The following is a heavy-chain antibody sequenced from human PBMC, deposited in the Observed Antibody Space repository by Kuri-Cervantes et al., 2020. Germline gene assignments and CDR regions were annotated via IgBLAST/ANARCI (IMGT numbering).Heavy chain of an antibody. V-gene: IGHV3-48*03. Sequence: LSLTCAASGFIFSSSEMNWVRQAPGKGLEWVSSISFSGASIYYADSVKGRFTISRDNAKNSLYLQMNSLRAEDTAVYYCAREMLLVVAALYNTDAFDIWGQGTMVTVSS. CDR1: GFIFSSSE. CDR3: AREMLLVVAALYNTDAFDI. D-gene: IGHD2-15*01. CDR2: ISFSGASI. J-gene: IGHJ3*02.